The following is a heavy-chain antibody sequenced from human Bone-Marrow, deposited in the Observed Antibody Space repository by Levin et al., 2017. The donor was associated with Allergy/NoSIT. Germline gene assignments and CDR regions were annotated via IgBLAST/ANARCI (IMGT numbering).Heavy chain of an antibody. J-gene: IGHJ5*02. CDR2: ISTTSRYI. Sequence: GGSLRLSCAVSGFTFSNYSMHWVRQAPGKGLEWVSSISTTSRYIYYSGSVRGRFTISRDNAKNSLHLQLNGLRVEDTAIYYCVRDNFCTGGSCYTNWFDPWGQGTLVTVSS. CDR3: VRDNFCTGGSCYTNWFDP. V-gene: IGHV3-21*01. CDR1: GFTFSNYS. D-gene: IGHD2-15*01.